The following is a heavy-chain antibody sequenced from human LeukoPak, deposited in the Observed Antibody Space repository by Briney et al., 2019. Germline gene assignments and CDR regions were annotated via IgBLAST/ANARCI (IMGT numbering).Heavy chain of an antibody. D-gene: IGHD5-12*01. J-gene: IGHJ4*02. CDR1: GFRFSNYA. Sequence: HPGGSLRLSCTASGFRFSNYAMNWVRQAPGKGLEWVSVISGGGSSTNYADSVKGRFTISRENSKNTLSLQMNSLRAEDTAVYYCARNSGYDLPFDYWGQGTLVTVSS. V-gene: IGHV3-23*01. CDR3: ARNSGYDLPFDY. CDR2: ISGGGSST.